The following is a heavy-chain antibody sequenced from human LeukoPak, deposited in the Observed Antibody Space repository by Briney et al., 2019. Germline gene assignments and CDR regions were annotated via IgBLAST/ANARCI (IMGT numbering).Heavy chain of an antibody. CDR3: AKDQGYYGSGSYKEYFQH. Sequence: GGSLRLSCAASGFPFSSYAMSWVRQAPGKGLEWVAAISGSGDSTYYADSVKGRFTISRDNSKNTLSLQLNSLRAEDTAVYYCAKDQGYYGSGSYKEYFQHWGQGTLVTVSS. D-gene: IGHD3-10*01. CDR1: GFPFSSYA. V-gene: IGHV3-23*01. J-gene: IGHJ1*01. CDR2: ISGSGDST.